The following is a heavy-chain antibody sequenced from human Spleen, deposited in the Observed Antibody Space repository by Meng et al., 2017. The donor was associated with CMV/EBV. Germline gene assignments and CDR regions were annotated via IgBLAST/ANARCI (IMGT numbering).Heavy chain of an antibody. J-gene: IGHJ4*02. D-gene: IGHD2-2*01. CDR3: ARGGGCSSSSCDLDY. V-gene: IGHV4-39*01. CDR1: GGSISRSSDY. Sequence: QRELRGSGPGLVKLSEPLSLPCTVSGGSISRSSDYWGWIRQPPGKGLEWIGNIYSSGSTYYNPSLKSRVTVSVDTSEIQFSLRLSSVTAADTAVYYCARGGGCSSSSCDLDYWGQGVLVTVSS. CDR2: IYSSGST.